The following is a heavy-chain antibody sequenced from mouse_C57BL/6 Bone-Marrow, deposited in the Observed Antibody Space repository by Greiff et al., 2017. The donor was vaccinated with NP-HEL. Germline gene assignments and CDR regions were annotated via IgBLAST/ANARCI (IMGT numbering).Heavy chain of an antibody. V-gene: IGHV3-1*01. J-gene: IGHJ2*01. Sequence: VQLQQSGPGMVKPSQSLSLTCTVTGYSITSGYDWHWIRHFPGNKLEWMGYISYSGSTNYNPSLKSRISITHDTSKNHFFLKLNSVTTEDTATYYCARNYLYFDYWGQGTTLTVSS. CDR1: GYSITSGYD. CDR2: ISYSGST. CDR3: ARNYLYFDY. D-gene: IGHD5-5*01.